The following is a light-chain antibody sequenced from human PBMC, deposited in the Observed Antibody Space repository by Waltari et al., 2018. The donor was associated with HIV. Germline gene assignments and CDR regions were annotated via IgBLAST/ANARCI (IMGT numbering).Light chain of an antibody. V-gene: IGLV1-47*01. CDR2: RTH. CDR3: AAWDDRLSGRL. CDR1: NSNVRNNY. Sequence: QSLLAQPRSVSGTPGQRVNISCSGSNSNVRNNYVYWYQQVPGVAPKLLIYRTHRRPSGVPDRFSGSKSGTSASLAISGLRTEDEGDYYCAAWDDRLSGRLFGGGTKVTVL. J-gene: IGLJ2*01.